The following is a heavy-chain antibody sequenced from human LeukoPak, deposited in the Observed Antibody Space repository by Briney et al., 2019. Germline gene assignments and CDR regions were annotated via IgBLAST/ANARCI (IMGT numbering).Heavy chain of an antibody. D-gene: IGHD6-19*01. J-gene: IGHJ4*02. V-gene: IGHV4-59*01. CDR3: ARGPSTAVADAVGY. CDR1: GDSISSYY. CDR2: IYYSGST. Sequence: SETLSLTCTVSGDSISSYYWSWIRQPPGKGLEWIGYIYYSGSTNYNPSLKSRVTISVDTSKNQFSLKLSSVTAAGTAVYYCARGPSTAVADAVGYWGQGTLVTVSS.